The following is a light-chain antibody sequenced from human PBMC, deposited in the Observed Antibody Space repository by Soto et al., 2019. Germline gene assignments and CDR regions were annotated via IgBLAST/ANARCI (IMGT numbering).Light chain of an antibody. CDR3: QQRERTWR. J-gene: IGKJ1*01. CDR2: AAS. CDR1: QSISSY. Sequence: ASQSISSYLNWYQQKPGKAPKLVIYAASSLQSAVPSRFSGSGSGTDFTLTICCLQPEDFATYYCQQRERTWRFGQGSKVEIK. V-gene: IGKV1-39*01.